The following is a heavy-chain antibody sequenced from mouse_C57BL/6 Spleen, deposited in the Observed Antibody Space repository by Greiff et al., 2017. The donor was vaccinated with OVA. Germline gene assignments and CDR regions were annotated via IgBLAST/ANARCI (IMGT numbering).Heavy chain of an antibody. J-gene: IGHJ2*01. CDR1: GYSITSGYY. V-gene: IGHV3-6*01. Sequence: EVKLQESGPGLVKPSQSLSLTCSVTGYSITSGYYWNWIRQFPGNKLEWMGYISYDGSNNYNPSLKNRISITRDTSKNQFFLKLNSVTTEDTATYYCAREVGNYFDYWGQGTTLTVSS. D-gene: IGHD1-1*01. CDR2: ISYDGSN. CDR3: AREVGNYFDY.